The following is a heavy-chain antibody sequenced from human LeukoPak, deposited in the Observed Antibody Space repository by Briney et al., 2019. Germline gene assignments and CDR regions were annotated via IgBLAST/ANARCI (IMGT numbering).Heavy chain of an antibody. CDR3: ARLSSIAARGYYYYMDV. CDR1: GGSISSYY. D-gene: IGHD6-6*01. Sequence: SETLSLTCTVSGGSISSYYWSWIRQPPGKGLEWIGYIHYSGSTNYNPSLKSRVTISVDTSKNQFSLKLSSVTAADTAVYYCARLSSIAARGYYYYMDVWGKGTTVTVSS. J-gene: IGHJ6*03. CDR2: IHYSGST. V-gene: IGHV4-59*01.